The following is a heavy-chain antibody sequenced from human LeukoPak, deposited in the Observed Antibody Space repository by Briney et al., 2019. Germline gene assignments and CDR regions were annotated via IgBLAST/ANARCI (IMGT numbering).Heavy chain of an antibody. CDR1: GFTFSSYA. V-gene: IGHV3-30*04. D-gene: IGHD4-17*01. J-gene: IGHJ4*02. CDR2: ISYDGCNK. CDR3: ARGSTVTTYFDY. Sequence: GGSLRLSCAASGFTFSSYAMHWVRQAPGKGLEWVAVISYDGCNKYYADSVKGRFTISRDNSKNTLYLQMNSLRAEDTAVYYCARGSTVTTYFDYWGQGTLVTVSS.